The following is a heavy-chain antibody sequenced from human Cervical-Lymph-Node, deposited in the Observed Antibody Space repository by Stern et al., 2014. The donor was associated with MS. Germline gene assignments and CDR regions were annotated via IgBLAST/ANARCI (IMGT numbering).Heavy chain of an antibody. CDR3: ALGGFGHYFEY. CDR2: IIPIIGTA. V-gene: IGHV1-69*01. CDR1: GGTFSSSD. J-gene: IGHJ4*02. Sequence: QVQLVQSGAEVQKPGSSVKVSCRASGGTFSSSDISWVRQAPGQGLEWMGGIIPIIGTANYAQKYQGRVTITADESTSTAYMELSSLRSEDTAIYYCALGGFGHYFEYWGQGTLVTASS. D-gene: IGHD3-10*01.